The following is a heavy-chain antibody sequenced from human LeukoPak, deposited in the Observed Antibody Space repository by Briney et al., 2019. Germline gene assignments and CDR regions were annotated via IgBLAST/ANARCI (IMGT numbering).Heavy chain of an antibody. CDR1: GYTFTGYY. V-gene: IGHV1-2*02. J-gene: IGHJ6*03. CDR2: INPNSGGT. CDR3: TTDRATYYYYYMDV. Sequence: ASVKVSCKASGYTFTGYYMHWVRQAPGQGLEWMGWINPNSGGTNYAQKFQGRVTMTRDTSISTAYMELSRLRSDDTAVYYCTTDRATYYYYYMDVWGKGTTVTVSS. D-gene: IGHD5-12*01.